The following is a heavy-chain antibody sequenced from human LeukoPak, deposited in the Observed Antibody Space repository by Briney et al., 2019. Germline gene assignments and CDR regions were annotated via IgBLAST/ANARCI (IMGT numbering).Heavy chain of an antibody. CDR1: GFDFRTYS. Sequence: PGGSLRLSCAASGFDFRTYSMHWVRRAPGRGLEWLSYIDSSSSTIYYADSVKGRFTISRDNAKNSLYLQMNSLRAEDTAVFYCARGGARSSSYYYYGMDVWGLGTTVTVSS. D-gene: IGHD6-13*01. J-gene: IGHJ6*02. CDR3: ARGGARSSSYYYYGMDV. CDR2: IDSSSSTI. V-gene: IGHV3-48*01.